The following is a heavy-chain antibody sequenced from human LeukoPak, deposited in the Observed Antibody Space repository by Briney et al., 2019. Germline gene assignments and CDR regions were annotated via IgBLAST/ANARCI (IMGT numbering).Heavy chain of an antibody. V-gene: IGHV1-69*04. CDR2: IIPILGIA. D-gene: IGHD5-24*01. CDR1: GGTFSSYA. Sequence: SVKVSCKASGGTFSSYAISWVRQAPGQGLEWMGRIIPILGIANNAQKFQGRVTITADKSTSTAYMELSSLRSEDTAVYYCARDLGMAITLYLYFDLWGRGTLVTVSS. CDR3: ARDLGMAITLYLYFDL. J-gene: IGHJ2*01.